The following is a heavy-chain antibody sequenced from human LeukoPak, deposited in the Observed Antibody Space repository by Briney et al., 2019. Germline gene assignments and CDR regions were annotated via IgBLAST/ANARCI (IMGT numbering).Heavy chain of an antibody. J-gene: IGHJ4*02. Sequence: PSQTLSLTCTVSGGSISSGDYYWSWIRQPPGKGLEWIGYLYYSGSTFYNPTLKSRVTISVDTSKNQFSLKLSSVTAADTAVYYCASNAPLGYCSGGRCYSRELDYWGQGTLVTVSS. D-gene: IGHD2-15*01. CDR2: LYYSGST. V-gene: IGHV4-30-4*08. CDR1: GGSISSGDYY. CDR3: ASNAPLGYCSGGRCYSRELDY.